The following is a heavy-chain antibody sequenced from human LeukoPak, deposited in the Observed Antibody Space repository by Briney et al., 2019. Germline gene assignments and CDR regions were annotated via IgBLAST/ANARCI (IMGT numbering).Heavy chain of an antibody. CDR1: GGSFSGYY. CDR3: ARGYYGSGRNWFDP. V-gene: IGHV4-34*01. J-gene: IGHJ5*02. D-gene: IGHD3-10*01. CDR2: INHSGST. Sequence: SETLSLTCAVYGGSFSGYYWSWIRQPPGKGLEWIGEINHSGSTNYNPSLKSRVTISVDTSKNQFSLKLSSVTAADTAVYYCARGYYGSGRNWFDPWGQGTLVTVSS.